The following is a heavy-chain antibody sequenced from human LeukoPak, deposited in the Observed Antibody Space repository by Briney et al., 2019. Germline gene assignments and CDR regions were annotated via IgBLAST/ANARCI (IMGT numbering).Heavy chain of an antibody. CDR1: GGSFSGYY. D-gene: IGHD6-25*01. Sequence: SETLSLTCAVYGGSFSGYYWNWIRQPPGKGLEWIGEINHSGSTSYNPPLKSRVTISVDTSKNQFSLKLSSVSAADTAVYYCARGRRQRLIKGYNWFDPWGQGALVTVSS. CDR2: INHSGST. CDR3: ARGRRQRLIKGYNWFDP. J-gene: IGHJ5*02. V-gene: IGHV4-34*01.